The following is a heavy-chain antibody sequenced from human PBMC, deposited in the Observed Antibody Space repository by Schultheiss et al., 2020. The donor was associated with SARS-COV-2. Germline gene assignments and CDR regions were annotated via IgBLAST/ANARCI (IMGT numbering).Heavy chain of an antibody. V-gene: IGHV1-2*02. Sequence: ASVKVSCKASGHTFTDDYMYWVRQAPGQGLEWMGWINPNSGGTNYAQKLQGRVTMTTDTSTSTAYMELRSLRSDDTAVYYCARDMVVAALGLYGMDVWGQGTTVTVSS. J-gene: IGHJ6*02. CDR2: INPNSGGT. D-gene: IGHD2-15*01. CDR3: ARDMVVAALGLYGMDV. CDR1: GHTFTDDY.